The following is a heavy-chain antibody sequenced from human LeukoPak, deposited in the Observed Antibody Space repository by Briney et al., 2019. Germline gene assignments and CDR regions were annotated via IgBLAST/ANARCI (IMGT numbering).Heavy chain of an antibody. D-gene: IGHD5-18*01. CDR2: ISGSSSYI. V-gene: IGHV3-21*01. CDR3: ARGQSYGWFDP. Sequence: GGSLRLSCAASGFTFSTYSMNWVRQAPGKGLEWVSSISGSSSYIYYADSVKGRFTISRDSAQNSLYLQMNSLRAEDTAVYYCARGQSYGWFDPWGQGTLDTVSS. J-gene: IGHJ5*02. CDR1: GFTFSTYS.